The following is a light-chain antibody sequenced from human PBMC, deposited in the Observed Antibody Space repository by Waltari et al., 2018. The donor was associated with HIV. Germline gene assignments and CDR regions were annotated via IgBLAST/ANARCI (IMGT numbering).Light chain of an antibody. CDR2: EAS. V-gene: IGKV3-11*01. CDR1: QSVSSY. Sequence: EIVLTQSPGTLSLSPGERATLSCRASQSVSSYLAWYQQKPGQAPRLLIYEASNRATGIPARFSGSGSGTDFTLTISCLEPEDFAVYYCQHRSFLITFGQVTRLEIK. CDR3: QHRSFLIT. J-gene: IGKJ5*01.